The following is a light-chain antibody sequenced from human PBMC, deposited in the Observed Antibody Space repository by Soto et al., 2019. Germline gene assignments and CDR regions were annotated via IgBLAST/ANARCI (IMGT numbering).Light chain of an antibody. J-gene: IGKJ2*01. CDR3: HQYGRLMP. CDR2: RAS. V-gene: IGKV1-5*03. Sequence: MTQSPSTLSASIGDRVTIPCRASQSIDTALAWYQQKPGKAPNLLIYRASNLESGVPSRFSGSGSGTDFTLAISSLQPDDLPTYCCHQYGRLMPFGQGTKVDI. CDR1: QSIDTA.